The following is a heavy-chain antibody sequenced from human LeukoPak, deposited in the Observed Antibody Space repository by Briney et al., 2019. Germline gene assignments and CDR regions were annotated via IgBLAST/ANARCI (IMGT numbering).Heavy chain of an antibody. D-gene: IGHD1-26*01. CDR2: INHSGST. Sequence: SETLSLTCAVYGGSFSGYYWSWIRQPPGKGLEWIGEINHSGSTNYNPSLKSRVTISVDTSKNQFSLKLSSVTAADTAVYYCARRSWSGSYRGNFQHWGQGTLVTVSS. V-gene: IGHV4-34*01. J-gene: IGHJ1*01. CDR1: GGSFSGYY. CDR3: ARRSWSGSYRGNFQH.